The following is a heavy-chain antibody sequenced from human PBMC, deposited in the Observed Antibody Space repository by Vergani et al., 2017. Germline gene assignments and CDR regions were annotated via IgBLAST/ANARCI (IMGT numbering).Heavy chain of an antibody. D-gene: IGHD6-13*01. CDR2: INPSGGST. Sequence: QVQLVQSGAEVKKPGASVKVSCKASGYTFTSYYMHWVRQAPGQGLEWMGIINPSGGSTSYAQKFQGRVTMTRDTSTSTVYMELSSLRSEDTAVYYCARDRGSSWYLYNYYYYGMDVWGQGTTVTVSS. CDR3: ARDRGSSWYLYNYYYYGMDV. V-gene: IGHV1-46*01. CDR1: GYTFTSYY. J-gene: IGHJ6*02.